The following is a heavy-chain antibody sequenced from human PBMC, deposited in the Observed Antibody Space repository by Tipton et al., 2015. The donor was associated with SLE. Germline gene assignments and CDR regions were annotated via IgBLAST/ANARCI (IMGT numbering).Heavy chain of an antibody. Sequence: LRLSCAASGFTFSSYGMHWVRQAPGKGLEWVGYIDYSGSTNYNPSLKSRVTISVDTSKNQFSLKLSSVTAADTAVYYCARANSIAVAGRDYYYMDVWGKGTTVTVAS. V-gene: IGHV4-59*01. D-gene: IGHD6-19*01. CDR1: GFTFSSYG. J-gene: IGHJ6*03. CDR3: ARANSIAVAGRDYYYMDV. CDR2: IDYSGST.